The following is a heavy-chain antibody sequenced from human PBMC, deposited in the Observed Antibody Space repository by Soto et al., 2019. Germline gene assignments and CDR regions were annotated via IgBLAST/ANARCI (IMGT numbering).Heavy chain of an antibody. Sequence: EVQLVESGGGLVKPGGSLRLSCAASGFTFSSYSMNWVRQAPGKGLEWVSSISSSSSYIYYADSVKGRFTISRDNAKNSLYLQMNSLRAEDTAVYYCASVRAQDSSGYYYGLDYWGQGTLVTVSS. V-gene: IGHV3-21*01. CDR2: ISSSSSYI. CDR3: ASVRAQDSSGYYYGLDY. J-gene: IGHJ4*02. D-gene: IGHD3-22*01. CDR1: GFTFSSYS.